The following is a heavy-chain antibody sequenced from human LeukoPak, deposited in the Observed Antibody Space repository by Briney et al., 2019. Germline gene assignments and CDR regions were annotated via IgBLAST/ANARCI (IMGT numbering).Heavy chain of an antibody. Sequence: TSVKVSCKASGFTFSTSAVQWVRQARGQGLEWIGIINPSGGSTSYAQKFQGRVTMTRDTSTSTVYMELSSLRSEDTAVYYCASSCSSTSCYGYYYYYGMDVWGQGTTVTVSS. CDR3: ASSCSSTSCYGYYYYYGMDV. J-gene: IGHJ6*02. CDR2: INPSGGST. CDR1: GFTFSTSA. D-gene: IGHD2-2*01. V-gene: IGHV1-46*01.